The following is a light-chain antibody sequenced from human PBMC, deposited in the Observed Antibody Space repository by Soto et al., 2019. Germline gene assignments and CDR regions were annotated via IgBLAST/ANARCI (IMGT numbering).Light chain of an antibody. V-gene: IGKV4-1*01. CDR3: QQSYSSPLT. CDR1: QSVLHNSYNKNY. J-gene: IGKJ4*01. Sequence: DIVMTQSPDSLAVSLGERATINCKSSQSVLHNSYNKNYLAWYQQKPGHPPKVLIYWASTRESGVPDRFSGTGSGRDFALYISDLPPEDVAVYYYQQSYSSPLTFDGGTKVEIK. CDR2: WAS.